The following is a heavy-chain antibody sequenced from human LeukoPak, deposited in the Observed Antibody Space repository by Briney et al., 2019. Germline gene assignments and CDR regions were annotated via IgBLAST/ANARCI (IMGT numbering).Heavy chain of an antibody. CDR2: IGPDGGTT. D-gene: IGHD6-13*01. CDR3: ARGAQLTDY. V-gene: IGHV3-64*01. Sequence: GGSLRLSCAASGFTFSTYGMHWGRQAPGKGLEYVSGIGPDGGTTYYAKSVKGRFTISRDNSKSMVYLQMGSLTGDDMAVYYCARGAQLTDYWGQGTLVTVSS. CDR1: GFTFSTYG. J-gene: IGHJ4*02.